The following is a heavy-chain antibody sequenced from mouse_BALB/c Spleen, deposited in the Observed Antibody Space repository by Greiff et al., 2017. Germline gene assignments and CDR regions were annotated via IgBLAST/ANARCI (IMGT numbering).Heavy chain of an antibody. V-gene: IGHV1-5*01. J-gene: IGHJ3*01. CDR3: IREGTMIPWFAY. CDR2: IYPGNSDT. D-gene: IGHD2-4*01. Sequence: EVQLQQSGTVLARPGASVKMSCKASGYTFTSYWMHWVKQRPGQGLEWIGAIYPGNSDTSNNQKFKGKAKLTAVTSTSTAYMELSSLTNEDSAVYYCIREGTMIPWFAYWGQGTLVTVSA. CDR1: GYTFTSYW.